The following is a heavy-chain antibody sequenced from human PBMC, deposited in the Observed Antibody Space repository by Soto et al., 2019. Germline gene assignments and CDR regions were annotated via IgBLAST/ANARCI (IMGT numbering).Heavy chain of an antibody. Sequence: SETLSLTCTVSGDSGGFISSSSYHWGWIRQPPGKGLEWIGNIYYSGSTYYNPSLKSRVTISGDTSKNQFSLRLTSVTAEDTVFYYCARHPPYGPLDYWGQGTLVTVSS. D-gene: IGHD4-17*01. CDR3: ARHPPYGPLDY. V-gene: IGHV4-39*01. CDR2: IYYSGST. J-gene: IGHJ4*02. CDR1: GDSGGFISSSSYH.